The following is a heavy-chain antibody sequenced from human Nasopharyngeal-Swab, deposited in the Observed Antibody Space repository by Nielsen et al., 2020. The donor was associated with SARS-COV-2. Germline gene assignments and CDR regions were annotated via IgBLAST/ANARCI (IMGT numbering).Heavy chain of an antibody. CDR3: ATPLGYSSSWYWVFDY. CDR2: INTNTGNP. CDR1: GYTFTSYA. Sequence: ASVKVSCKASGYTFTSYAMSWVRQAPGQGLEWMGWINTNTGNPTYAQGFTGRFVFSLDTSVSTAYLQISSLKAEDTAVYYCATPLGYSSSWYWVFDYWGQGTLVTVSS. V-gene: IGHV7-4-1*02. D-gene: IGHD6-13*01. J-gene: IGHJ4*02.